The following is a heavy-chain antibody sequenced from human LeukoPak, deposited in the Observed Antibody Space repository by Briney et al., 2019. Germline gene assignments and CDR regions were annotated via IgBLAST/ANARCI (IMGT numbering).Heavy chain of an antibody. CDR2: MNPNSGNT. CDR1: GYTFTSYD. J-gene: IGHJ6*02. CDR3: ARGPGGVPARGMDV. V-gene: IGHV1-8*01. D-gene: IGHD2-8*02. Sequence: ASVKVSCKASGYTFTSYDINWVRQATGQGLEWMGWMNPNSGNTGYAQKFQGRVTMTRNTSISTAYMELSSPRSEDTAVYYCARGPGGVPARGMDVWGQGTTVTVSS.